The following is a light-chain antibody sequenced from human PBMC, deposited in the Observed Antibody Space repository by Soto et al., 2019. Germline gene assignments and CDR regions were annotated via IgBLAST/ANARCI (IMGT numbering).Light chain of an antibody. CDR3: QSYDRSKDVV. CDR2: EDN. V-gene: IGLV6-57*04. J-gene: IGLJ2*01. Sequence: NFMLTQPHSVSESPGKTVTISCTRSSGSIASNYVQWYQQRPGSAPTTVIYEDNQRPSGVPDRFSGSIDSSSNSASLTISGLKTEDEADYYCQSYDRSKDVVFGGGTKVTVL. CDR1: SGSIASNY.